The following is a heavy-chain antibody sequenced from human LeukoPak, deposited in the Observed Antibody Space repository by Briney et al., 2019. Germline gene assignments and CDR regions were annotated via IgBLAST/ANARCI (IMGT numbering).Heavy chain of an antibody. CDR2: IYYSGGT. CDR1: GGSISSYY. Sequence: PSETLSLTCTVSGGSISSYYWSWIRQPPGKGLEWIGYIYYSGGTNYNPSLESRVTISVDTSKNQFSLKLSSVTAADTAVYYCARDSPYGDYTYYYYGMDVWGQGTTVTVSS. CDR3: ARDSPYGDYTYYYYGMDV. D-gene: IGHD4-17*01. V-gene: IGHV4-59*01. J-gene: IGHJ6*02.